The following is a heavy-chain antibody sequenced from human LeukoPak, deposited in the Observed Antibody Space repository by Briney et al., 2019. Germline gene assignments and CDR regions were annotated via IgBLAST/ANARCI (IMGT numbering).Heavy chain of an antibody. J-gene: IGHJ3*02. CDR1: GGSISSGGYY. CDR2: IYYSGST. D-gene: IGHD3-22*01. Sequence: SETLSLTCTVSGGSISSGGYYWSCIRQHPGKGLECIGYIYYSGSTYYNPSLKSRVTISVDTSKNQFSLKLSSVTAADTAVYYCARESDYYDSRGGEAFDIWGQGTMVTVSS. V-gene: IGHV4-31*03. CDR3: ARESDYYDSRGGEAFDI.